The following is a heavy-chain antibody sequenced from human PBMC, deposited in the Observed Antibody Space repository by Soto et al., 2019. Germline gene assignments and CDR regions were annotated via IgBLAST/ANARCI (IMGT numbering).Heavy chain of an antibody. Sequence: SETLSLTCTVSGASITSHYWSWIRQPPGKGLEWIGRIYATGTTDYNPSLKSRVMMSVDTSRKQFSLKLRSVTAADTAVYYCVRDGTKTLRDWFDPWGQGISVTVSS. CDR3: VRDGTKTLRDWFDP. V-gene: IGHV4-4*07. J-gene: IGHJ5*02. CDR2: IYATGTT. D-gene: IGHD1-1*01. CDR1: GASITSHY.